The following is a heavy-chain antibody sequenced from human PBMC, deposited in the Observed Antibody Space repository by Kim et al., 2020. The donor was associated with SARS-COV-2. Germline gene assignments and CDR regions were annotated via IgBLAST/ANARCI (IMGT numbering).Heavy chain of an antibody. CDR1: GGSISSSNW. V-gene: IGHV4-4*02. CDR2: IYHSGST. CDR3: ARVSAITMIVVVIPKYAFDI. D-gene: IGHD3-22*01. Sequence: SETLSLTCAVSGGSISSSNWWSWVRQPPGKGLEWIGEIYHSGSTNYNPSLKSRVTISVDKSKNQFSLKLSSVTAADTAVYYCARVSAITMIVVVIPKYAFDIWGQVAMVTVSS. J-gene: IGHJ3*02.